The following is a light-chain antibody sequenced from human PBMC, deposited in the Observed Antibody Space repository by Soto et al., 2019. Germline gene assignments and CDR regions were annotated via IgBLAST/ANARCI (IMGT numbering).Light chain of an antibody. CDR2: ATS. CDR3: QQSYSCPST. V-gene: IGKV1-39*01. J-gene: IGKJ1*01. CDR1: RSTDKN. Sequence: DIQMTQSPSSLSASIGDRVTITCRASRSTDKNLNWYQQKPGKAPNLLIYATSALRNGVPSRFSGSASGTDFTLTVNSLQPEDFAVYFCQQSYSCPSTLGLGTKVEI.